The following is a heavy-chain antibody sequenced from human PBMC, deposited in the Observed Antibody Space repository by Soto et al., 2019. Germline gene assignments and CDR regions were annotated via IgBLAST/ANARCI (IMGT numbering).Heavy chain of an antibody. V-gene: IGHV4-61*01. J-gene: IGHJ6*02. CDR1: GGSVSSGSYY. CDR2: IYYSGST. Sequence: SETLSLTCTVSGGSVSSGSYYWSWIRQPPGKGLEWIGYIYYSGSTNYNPSLKSRVTISVDTSKNQFSLKLSSVTAADTAVYYCARGSLEGYYGSGSYYKGPYYYYYGMDVWSQGTTVTVSS. CDR3: ARGSLEGYYGSGSYYKGPYYYYYGMDV. D-gene: IGHD3-10*01.